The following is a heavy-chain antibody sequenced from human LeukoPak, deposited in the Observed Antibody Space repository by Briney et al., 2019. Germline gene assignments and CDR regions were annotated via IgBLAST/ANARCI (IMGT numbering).Heavy chain of an antibody. Sequence: GASVKVSCKTSGYTFATYFMHWVRQAPGQGLEWMGYIKPNSGVTNYAQEFRGRVTMTWDTSISTAYIELSGLTSDDTAIYYRARPTYCGSNCYFNFDYWGQGTLVTVSS. CDR3: ARPTYCGSNCYFNFDY. V-gene: IGHV1-2*02. D-gene: IGHD2-21*02. J-gene: IGHJ4*02. CDR2: IKPNSGVT. CDR1: GYTFATYF.